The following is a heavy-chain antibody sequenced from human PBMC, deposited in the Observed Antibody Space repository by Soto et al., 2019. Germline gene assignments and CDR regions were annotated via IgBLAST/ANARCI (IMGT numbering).Heavy chain of an antibody. Sequence: QVQLVQSGAEVKKPGASVKVSCKASGYTFTGYYMHWVRQAPGQGLEWMGWINPNSGGTNYAQKLQGRVTMSRDTSISTAYVELGMLRSDDTAVYYCASDKCGYDYWFVPWGEGTLVVVSS. CDR1: GYTFTGYY. D-gene: IGHD5-12*01. CDR3: ASDKCGYDYWFVP. CDR2: INPNSGGT. J-gene: IGHJ5*02. V-gene: IGHV1-2*02.